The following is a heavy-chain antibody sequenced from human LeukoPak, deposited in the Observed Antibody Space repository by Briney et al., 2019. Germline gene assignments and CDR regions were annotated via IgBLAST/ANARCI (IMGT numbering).Heavy chain of an antibody. Sequence: KASETLSLTCTVSGGSISSSSYYWGWIRQPPGKGLEWIGSIYYSGSTYYNPSLKSRVTISVDTSKNQFSLKLSSVTAADTAVYYCATYYDILTGDPYYFDYWGQGTLVTVSS. CDR3: ATYYDILTGDPYYFDY. CDR1: GGSISSSSYY. V-gene: IGHV4-39*01. CDR2: IYYSGST. D-gene: IGHD3-9*01. J-gene: IGHJ4*02.